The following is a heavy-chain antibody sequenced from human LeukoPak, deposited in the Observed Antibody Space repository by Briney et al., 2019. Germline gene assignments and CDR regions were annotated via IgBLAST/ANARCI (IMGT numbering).Heavy chain of an antibody. D-gene: IGHD4-17*01. CDR3: AKLYGDYYYYYYMDV. CDR1: GFTFSHYG. V-gene: IGHV3-30*02. Sequence: GGSLRLSCAASGFTFSHYGMHWVRQAPGKGLEWVAFIRYDGNYEYYADSVKGRFTISRDNSKNTLYLQMNSLRTEDTAVYYCAKLYGDYYYYYYMDVWGKGTTVTVSS. J-gene: IGHJ6*03. CDR2: IRYDGNYE.